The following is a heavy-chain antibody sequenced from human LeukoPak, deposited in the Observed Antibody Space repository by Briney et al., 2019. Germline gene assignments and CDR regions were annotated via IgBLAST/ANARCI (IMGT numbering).Heavy chain of an antibody. J-gene: IGHJ4*02. CDR3: ARDLWDDYGDL. CDR2: IYSGGST. D-gene: IGHD1-26*01. Sequence: PGGSLRLSCAASGFTFSSYWMHWVRQAPGKGLEWVSVIYSGGSTYYADSVKGRFTISRDNSKNTLYLQMNSLRAEDTAVYYCARDLWDDYGDLWGQGTLVTVSS. CDR1: GFTFSSYW. V-gene: IGHV3-66*01.